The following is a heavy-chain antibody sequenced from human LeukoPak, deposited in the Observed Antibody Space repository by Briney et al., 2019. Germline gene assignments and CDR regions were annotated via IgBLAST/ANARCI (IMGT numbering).Heavy chain of an antibody. CDR2: IYYSGST. CDR3: ARGATVVDY. J-gene: IGHJ4*02. CDR1: GGSXSSYY. D-gene: IGHD5-18*01. V-gene: IGHV4-59*01. Sequence: TLXLXCTXSGGSXSSYYWSWIRQPPGKGLEWIGYIYYSGSTNYNPSLKSRVTISVDTSKNQFSLKLSSVTAADTAVYYCARGATVVDYWGQGTLVTVSS.